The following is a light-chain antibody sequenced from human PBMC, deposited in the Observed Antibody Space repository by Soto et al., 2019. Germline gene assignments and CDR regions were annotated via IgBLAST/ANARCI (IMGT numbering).Light chain of an antibody. V-gene: IGLV2-14*01. CDR3: SSYTSSSTPYV. CDR2: EVS. J-gene: IGLJ1*01. Sequence: QSALTQPASVSGSAGQSITISCSGTMRDVGGYNYVSWYQQHPGKAPKLMIYEVSNRPSGVSNRFSGSKSGNTASLTISGLQAEDEADYYCSSYTSSSTPYVFGTGTKLTVL. CDR1: MRDVGGYNY.